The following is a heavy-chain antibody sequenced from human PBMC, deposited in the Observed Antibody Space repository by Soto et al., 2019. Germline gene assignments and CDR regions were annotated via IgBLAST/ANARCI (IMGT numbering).Heavy chain of an antibody. CDR3: GRDPVGDPYGYFAY. Sequence: QVQLQESGPGLVKPSQTLSLTCTVSSGSITSGGYYWSWIRQLPGKGLEYIGYIYHSGSTYYNPALKSRLTISVDTSKNQFSLRLTSVTAADTAVYHFGRDPVGDPYGYFAYWGQGTPVTVSS. CDR1: SGSITSGGYY. V-gene: IGHV4-31*03. D-gene: IGHD2-21*02. J-gene: IGHJ4*02. CDR2: IYHSGST.